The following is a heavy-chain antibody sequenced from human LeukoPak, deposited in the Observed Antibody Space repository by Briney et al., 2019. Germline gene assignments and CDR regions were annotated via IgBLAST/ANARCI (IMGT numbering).Heavy chain of an antibody. Sequence: GALRLSCAVSGFTFSNYGMHWVRQAPGKGLEWVAFIRYDESYKYYADSVKGRFSISRDNSKNTLYLQMNSLRPEDTAVYYCARAAGTSDYWGQGTLVTVSS. CDR2: IRYDESYK. CDR3: ARAAGTSDY. J-gene: IGHJ4*02. V-gene: IGHV3-30*02. D-gene: IGHD6-13*01. CDR1: GFTFSNYG.